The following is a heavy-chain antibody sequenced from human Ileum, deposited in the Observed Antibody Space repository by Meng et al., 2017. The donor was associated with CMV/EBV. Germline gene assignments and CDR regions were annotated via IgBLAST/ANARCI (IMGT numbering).Heavy chain of an antibody. Sequence: SVKVSCKASGDTSNSHSISWLREGPGQGVEWMGRIIPRVGIPNYIPKFQGKITISADKSTNTAYLEVTSLTSEDTAMYYCARGSQVVAGIEDHYLDYWGQGSLVTAS. V-gene: IGHV1-69*04. CDR2: IIPRVGIP. CDR3: ARGSQVVAGIEDHYLDY. J-gene: IGHJ4*02. D-gene: IGHD6-19*01. CDR1: GDTSNSHS.